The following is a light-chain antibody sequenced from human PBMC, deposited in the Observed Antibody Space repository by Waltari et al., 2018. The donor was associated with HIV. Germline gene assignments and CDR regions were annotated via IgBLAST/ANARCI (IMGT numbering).Light chain of an antibody. CDR3: QSYDSSLSGSRV. CDR1: SSNIGADYA. CDR2: NN. Sequence: QSVLTQPPSVSGAPGQRVTIPCPGNSSNIGADYAVHWYQQLPGTAPKLLIYNNNRPSGVPDRFAGSKSGTSASLAITGLRAEDEAYYVYQSYDSSLSGSRVFGGGTKLTVL. J-gene: IGLJ3*02. V-gene: IGLV1-40*01.